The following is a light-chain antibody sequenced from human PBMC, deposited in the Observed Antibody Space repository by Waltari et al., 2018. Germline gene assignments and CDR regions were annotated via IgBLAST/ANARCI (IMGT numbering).Light chain of an antibody. CDR2: DVS. V-gene: IGKV3-15*01. Sequence: IVMTQSPVALSGSQGERATLSCRARQSVRSSLAWYQQRPCQTPRPVTYDVSTRADGIPARFSGSGSGTEFTLTISSLQSEDVAVYYCQQYNTWPGTFGQGTKLEIK. CDR1: QSVRSS. J-gene: IGKJ2*01. CDR3: QQYNTWPGT.